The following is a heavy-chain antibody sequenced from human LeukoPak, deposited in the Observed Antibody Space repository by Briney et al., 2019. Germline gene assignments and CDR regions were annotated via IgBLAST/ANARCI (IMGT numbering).Heavy chain of an antibody. J-gene: IGHJ4*02. CDR1: GFTVSSNY. V-gene: IGHV3-53*01. CDR2: IHSGGST. CDR3: ASGSSSWYGWLYY. Sequence: GGSPRLSCAASGFTVSSNYMSWVRQAPGKGLEWVSVIHSGGSTYYADSVTGRFTISRDNSKNTLYLQMNSLRAEDTAVYYCASGSSSWYGWLYYWGQGTLVTVSS. D-gene: IGHD6-13*01.